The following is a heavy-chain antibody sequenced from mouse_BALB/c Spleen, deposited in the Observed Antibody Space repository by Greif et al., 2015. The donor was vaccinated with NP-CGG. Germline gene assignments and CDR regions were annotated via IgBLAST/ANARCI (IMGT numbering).Heavy chain of an antibody. Sequence: QVHVKQSGAELVKPGASVKLSCKASGYTFTSYYMYWVKQRPGQGLEWVGEINPSNGGTNFNEKFKSKATLTVDKSSSTAYMQLSSLTSEDSAVYYCTRFYYGSSYYAMDYWGQGTSVTVSS. D-gene: IGHD1-1*01. V-gene: IGHV1S81*02. CDR3: TRFYYGSSYYAMDY. CDR2: INPSNGGT. CDR1: GYTFTSYY. J-gene: IGHJ4*01.